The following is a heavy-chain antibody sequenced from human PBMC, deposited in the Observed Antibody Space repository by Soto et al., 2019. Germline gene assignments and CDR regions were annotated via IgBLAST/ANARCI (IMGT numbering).Heavy chain of an antibody. CDR1: GGSISSTNYF. CDR2: IYYSGNT. Sequence: QLQLQESGPGLVKPSETLSLTCTVSGGSISSTNYFWGWIRQTPGKGLEWIGNIYYSGNTYHNPSLKSRVTISVDTSKNQFSLKLNSVTAADTAVYYCARWAVSGSQRFDYWGQGTLVTVSS. J-gene: IGHJ4*02. D-gene: IGHD6-19*01. CDR3: ARWAVSGSQRFDY. V-gene: IGHV4-39*01.